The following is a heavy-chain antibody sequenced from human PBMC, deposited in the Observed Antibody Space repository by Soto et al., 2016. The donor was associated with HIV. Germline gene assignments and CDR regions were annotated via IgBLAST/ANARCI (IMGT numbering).Heavy chain of an antibody. V-gene: IGHV3-9*03. J-gene: IGHJ4*02. D-gene: IGHD3-16*01. CDR2: ISWNSGSI. CDR3: AKDISHRGEGAFDY. Sequence: EVQLVESGGGLVQPGRSLRLSCAASGFTFDDYAMHWVRQAPGKGLEWVSGISWNSGSIGYADSVKGRFTISRDNAKNSLYLQMNSLRAEDMALYYCAKDISHRGEGAFDYWGQGTLVTVSS. CDR1: GFTFDDYA.